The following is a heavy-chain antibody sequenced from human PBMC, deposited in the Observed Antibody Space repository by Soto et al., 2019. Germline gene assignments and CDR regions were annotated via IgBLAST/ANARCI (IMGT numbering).Heavy chain of an antibody. CDR1: GYTFTGYY. CDR2: IIPNFGRT. D-gene: IGHD7-27*01. J-gene: IGHJ4*02. V-gene: IGHV1-69*13. CDR3: ARSPWGSKGPLVY. Sequence: SVKVSCKASGYTFTGYYMHWVRQAPGQGLEWMGGIIPNFGRTNYAQKFQGRVTITADESTSTAYMELSSLRSEDTAVYYCARSPWGSKGPLVYWGQGTLVTVSS.